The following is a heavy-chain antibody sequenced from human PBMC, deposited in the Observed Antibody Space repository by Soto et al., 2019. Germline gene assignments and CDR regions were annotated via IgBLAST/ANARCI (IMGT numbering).Heavy chain of an antibody. J-gene: IGHJ4*02. CDR1: GFTFSSYG. CDR2: ISYDGSNK. V-gene: IGHV3-30*18. CDR3: AKDLRGYYYGSGTLDY. D-gene: IGHD3-10*01. Sequence: QVQLVESGGGVVQPGRSLRLSCAASGFTFSSYGMHWVRQAPGKGLEWVAVISYDGSNKYYADSVKGRFTISRDNSKNTLYLQMNSLRAEDTAVYYCAKDLRGYYYGSGTLDYWGPGTLVTVSS.